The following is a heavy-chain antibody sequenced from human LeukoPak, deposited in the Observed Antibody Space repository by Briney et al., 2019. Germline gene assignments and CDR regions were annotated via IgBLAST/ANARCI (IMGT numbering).Heavy chain of an antibody. CDR2: IYYTGT. V-gene: IGHV4-59*02. CDR3: ASRKLGNDY. Sequence: SETLSLTCTVSGGSVSDYYWSWIRQSPGKGLEWIGHIYYTGTSYNPSLKSRVTISADTSKNQFSLNLSSVTAADTAVYYCASRKLGNDYWGQGTLVTVSS. D-gene: IGHD7-27*01. CDR1: GGSVSDYY. J-gene: IGHJ4*02.